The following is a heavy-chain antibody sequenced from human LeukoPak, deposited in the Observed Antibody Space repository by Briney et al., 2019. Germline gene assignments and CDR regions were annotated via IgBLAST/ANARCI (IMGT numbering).Heavy chain of an antibody. J-gene: IGHJ4*02. D-gene: IGHD3-10*01. CDR3: ARVRQLVRGGYYFDY. CDR2: IYSGGST. Sequence: GGSLRLSCAASGFTVSSNYMSWVRQAPGKGLEWVSVIYSGGSTYYADSVKGRFTISRDNSKNTLYLQMNSLRAEDTAVYYCARVRQLVRGGYYFDYWGQGTLVTVSS. V-gene: IGHV3-53*01. CDR1: GFTVSSNY.